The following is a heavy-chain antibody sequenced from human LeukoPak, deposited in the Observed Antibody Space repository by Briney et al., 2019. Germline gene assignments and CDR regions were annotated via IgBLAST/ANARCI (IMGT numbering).Heavy chain of an antibody. Sequence: GGSLRLSCAASGFTFSDYYMSWIRQAPGKGLEWVSYISSSSSYTNYADSVKGRFTISRDNSKNTLYLQMNSLRAEDTAVYYCARGTGEPPPSSGRGVLLWFGELSDFDYWGQGTLVTVSS. J-gene: IGHJ4*02. D-gene: IGHD3-10*01. CDR1: GFTFSDYY. CDR2: ISSSSSYT. CDR3: ARGTGEPPPSSGRGVLLWFGELSDFDY. V-gene: IGHV3-11*06.